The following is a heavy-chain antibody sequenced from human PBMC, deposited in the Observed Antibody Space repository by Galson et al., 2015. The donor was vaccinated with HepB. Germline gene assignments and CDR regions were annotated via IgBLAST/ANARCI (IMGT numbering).Heavy chain of an antibody. J-gene: IGHJ4*02. CDR2: IYYSGST. CDR1: GGSISSGDYY. V-gene: IGHV4-30-4*01. D-gene: IGHD3-22*01. CDR3: ARDAPLYDSSGYYPDY. Sequence: TLSLTCTVSGGSISSGDYYWSWIRQPPGKGLEWIGYIYYSGSTYYNPSLKSRVTISVDTSKNQFSLKLSSVTAADTAVYYCARDAPLYDSSGYYPDYWGQGTLVTVSS.